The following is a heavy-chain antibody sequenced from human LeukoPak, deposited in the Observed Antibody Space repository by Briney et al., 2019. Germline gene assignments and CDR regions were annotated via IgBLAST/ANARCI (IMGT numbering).Heavy chain of an antibody. D-gene: IGHD2-15*01. CDR3: ARGSGSCADS. J-gene: IGHJ4*02. Sequence: PSETLSLTCTVSGGSISSPTYYWGWIRQPPGKGLEWIATMYYSGSSGNTYYNPSLKSRVAISVDTSRNQVSLKLSSVTAADTSVYYCARGSGSCADSWGQGTLVTVSS. CDR2: MYYSGSSGNT. CDR1: GGSISSPTYY. V-gene: IGHV4-39*01.